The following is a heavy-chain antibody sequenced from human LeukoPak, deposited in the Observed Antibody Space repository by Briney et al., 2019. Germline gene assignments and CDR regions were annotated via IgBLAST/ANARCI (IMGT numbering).Heavy chain of an antibody. V-gene: IGHV4-59*08. CDR2: IYYSGTT. Sequence: SETLSLTCTVSGGSISSYYWSWIRQPPGRGLEYIGYIYYSGTTNYNPSLKSRVTISVDTSKNQISLKLSSVTAADTAVYYCAETTVTTQGYDYFDIWGKGTMVTVSS. CDR1: GGSISSYY. D-gene: IGHD4-17*01. J-gene: IGHJ3*02. CDR3: AETTVTTQGYDYFDI.